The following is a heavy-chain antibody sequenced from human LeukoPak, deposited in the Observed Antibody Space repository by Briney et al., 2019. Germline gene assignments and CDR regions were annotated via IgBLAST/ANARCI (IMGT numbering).Heavy chain of an antibody. CDR3: ARDGGHSSGWYGYYYYYMDV. CDR1: GYTFTSYG. Sequence: SVKVSCKASGYTFTSYGISWVRQAPGQGLEWMGGIIPIFGTANYAQKFQGRVTITADKSTSTAYMELSSLRSEDTAVYYCARDGGHSSGWYGYYYYYMDVWGKGTTVTVSS. D-gene: IGHD6-19*01. CDR2: IIPIFGTA. J-gene: IGHJ6*03. V-gene: IGHV1-69*06.